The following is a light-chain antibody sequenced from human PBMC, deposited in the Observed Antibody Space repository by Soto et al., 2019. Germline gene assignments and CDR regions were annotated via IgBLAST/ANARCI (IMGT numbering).Light chain of an antibody. J-gene: IGKJ3*01. CDR2: GAS. V-gene: IGKV3-20*01. Sequence: ESELRQSPGTMSLSPGERATLSCTASQSVSSTYLAWYQQKPAQAPRLLICGASSRATGISDRVTGSGSRRDFMLTISILVQEDFAVYYCHQYGRLRLFTFGTETKVHIK. CDR1: QSVSSTY. CDR3: HQYGRLRLFT.